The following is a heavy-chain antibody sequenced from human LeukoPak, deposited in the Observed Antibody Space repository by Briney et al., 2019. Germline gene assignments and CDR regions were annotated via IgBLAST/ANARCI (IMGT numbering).Heavy chain of an antibody. CDR1: GFTFSSYS. J-gene: IGHJ4*02. Sequence: GGSLRLSCAASGFTFSSYSMNWVRQAPGKGLEWVSAIRGNAGTTYYADSVQGRFTIFRDNSKNMLYLQMNSLRVEDTAVYYCAKGHADSSGYYYFDSWGQGTLVTVSS. CDR3: AKGHADSSGYYYFDS. V-gene: IGHV3-23*01. CDR2: IRGNAGTT. D-gene: IGHD3-22*01.